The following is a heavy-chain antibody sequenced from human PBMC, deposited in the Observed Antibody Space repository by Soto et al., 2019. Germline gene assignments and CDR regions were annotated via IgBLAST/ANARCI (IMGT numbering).Heavy chain of an antibody. CDR2: IYHSGST. CDR3: ARDSPPLDY. V-gene: IGHV4-4*02. J-gene: IGHJ4*02. Sequence: SETLSLTCAVSGGSISSSNWWSWVRQPPGRGLEWIGEIYHSGSTNYNPSLKSRGTMSVDTSKNQFSLKLSSVTAADTAVYYCARDSPPLDYWGQGTLVTVSS. CDR1: GGSISSSNW.